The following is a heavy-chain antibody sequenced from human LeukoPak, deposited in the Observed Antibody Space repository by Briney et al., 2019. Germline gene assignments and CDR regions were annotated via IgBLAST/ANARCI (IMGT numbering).Heavy chain of an antibody. V-gene: IGHV3-7*01. Sequence: GGSLRLSCAASGFTFSSYWMTWVRQAPGKGLEWVANTKEDGSEKYYVDSLKGRFTISRDNAKNSLFLQMNSLSAEDTAVYYCARGRDTFDIWGQGTVVTVSS. J-gene: IGHJ3*02. CDR3: ARGRDTFDI. CDR1: GFTFSSYW. CDR2: TKEDGSEK.